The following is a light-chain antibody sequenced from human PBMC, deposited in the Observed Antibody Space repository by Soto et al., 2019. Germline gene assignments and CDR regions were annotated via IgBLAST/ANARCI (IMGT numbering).Light chain of an antibody. J-gene: IGLJ1*01. CDR2: EVT. CDR3: SSYTSPSRDV. V-gene: IGLV2-18*02. CDR1: SSDVGKYDR. Sequence: QSVLTQPPSVSGSPGQSGTISCTGTSSDVGKYDRVSWYQQPPGTAPKLIIYEVTNRPSGVPARFSGSKSGNTASLTISGLQAEDEADYYCSSYTSPSRDVFGAGTKVTVL.